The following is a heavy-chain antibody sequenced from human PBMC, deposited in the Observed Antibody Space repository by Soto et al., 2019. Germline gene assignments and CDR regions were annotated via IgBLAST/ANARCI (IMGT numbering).Heavy chain of an antibody. CDR2: IYSGGAT. J-gene: IGHJ4*02. Sequence: VQLVESGGGLVQPGGSLRLSCAASGFTVSNNYMRWVRQAPGKGLEWVSLIYSGGATYYADSAKGRFTISRDNSKNTLYLQMNSLRAEDTAVYYCARDGTYNWVGGQGILVTVSS. D-gene: IGHD1-1*01. CDR1: GFTVSNNY. V-gene: IGHV3-66*01. CDR3: ARDGTYNWV.